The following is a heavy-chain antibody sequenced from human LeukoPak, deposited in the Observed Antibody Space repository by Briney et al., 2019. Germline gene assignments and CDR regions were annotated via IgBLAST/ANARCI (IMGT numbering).Heavy chain of an antibody. CDR1: GFTFSNYW. D-gene: IGHD3-22*01. Sequence: PGGSLRLYCAAAGFTFSNYWMHWVRQAPGKGLVWVSRIKSDGRTNYADSVKGRFTISRDNAKNTVSLQMNSLRAEDTGVYYCARAPSEIGGYYPEYFRHWGQGTLVTVSS. J-gene: IGHJ1*01. V-gene: IGHV3-74*01. CDR2: IKSDGRT. CDR3: ARAPSEIGGYYPEYFRH.